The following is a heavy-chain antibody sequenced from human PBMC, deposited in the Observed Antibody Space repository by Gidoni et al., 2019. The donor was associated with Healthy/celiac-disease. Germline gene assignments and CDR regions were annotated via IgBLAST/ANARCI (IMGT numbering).Heavy chain of an antibody. CDR3: AREGATVTTPDYYYYYGMDV. J-gene: IGHJ6*02. CDR2: INPSGGST. D-gene: IGHD4-17*01. CDR1: GYTFTSYY. V-gene: IGHV1-46*03. Sequence: QVQLVQSGAEVKKPGASVKVSCKASGYTFTSYYMHWVRQAPGQGLEWMGIINPSGGSTSYAQKFQGRVTMTRDTSTSTVYMELSSLRSEDTAVYYCAREGATVTTPDYYYYYGMDVWGQGTTVTVSS.